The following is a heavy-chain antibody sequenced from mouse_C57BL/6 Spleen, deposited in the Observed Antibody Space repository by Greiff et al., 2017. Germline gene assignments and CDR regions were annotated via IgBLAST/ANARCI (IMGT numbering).Heavy chain of an antibody. J-gene: IGHJ3*01. CDR2: IYPGSGST. D-gene: IGHD2-4*01. Sequence: QVQLQQPGAVLVKPGASVQMSCKASGYTFTSYWITWVKQRPGQGLEWIGDIYPGSGSTNYNEKFNSKATLTVDTSSSTVYMQLSSLTSEDSAVYYCALYDYGGAWFAYWDQGTLVTVSA. CDR1: GYTFTSYW. V-gene: IGHV1-55*01. CDR3: ALYDYGGAWFAY.